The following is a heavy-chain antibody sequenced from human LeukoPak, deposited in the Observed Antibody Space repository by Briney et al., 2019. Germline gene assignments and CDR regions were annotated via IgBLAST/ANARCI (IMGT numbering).Heavy chain of an antibody. CDR2: ISGSGSNT. D-gene: IGHD1-7*01. J-gene: IGHJ6*03. V-gene: IGHV3-23*01. CDR1: GFIFSSYA. CDR3: AKLGGPYNWDYAGLNYMDV. Sequence: PAGSLRLSCAASGFIFSSYAMTWVRQAPGKGLEWVSAISGSGSNTYYADSVKGRFTISRDNSKDTLYLQMNSLRAEDTAIYYCAKLGGPYNWDYAGLNYMDVWGKGTTFTVSS.